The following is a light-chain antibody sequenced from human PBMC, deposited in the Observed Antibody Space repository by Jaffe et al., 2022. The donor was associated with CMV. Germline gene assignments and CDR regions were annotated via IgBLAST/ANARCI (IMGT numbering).Light chain of an antibody. CDR2: EDS. CDR1: ALPKKY. V-gene: IGLV3-10*01. J-gene: IGLJ1*01. Sequence: SYELTQPPSVSVSPGQTARITCSGDALPKKYAYWYLQKSGQAPVLVIYEDSKRPSGIPERFSGSSSGTMATLTISGAQVEDEADYYCYSADSSGNSFVFGPGTKVTVL. CDR3: YSADSSGNSFV.